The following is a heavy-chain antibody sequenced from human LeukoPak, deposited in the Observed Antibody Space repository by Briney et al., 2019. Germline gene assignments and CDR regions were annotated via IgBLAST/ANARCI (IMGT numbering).Heavy chain of an antibody. Sequence: SETLSLTCAVYGGSFSGYYWSWVCQPPGKGLEWIGEINHSGSTNYNPSLKSRVTISVDTSKNQFSLKLSSVTAADTAVYYCARGLPDFWSGYYTDYWGQGTLVTVSS. CDR2: INHSGST. D-gene: IGHD3-3*01. J-gene: IGHJ4*02. CDR1: GGSFSGYY. V-gene: IGHV4-34*01. CDR3: ARGLPDFWSGYYTDY.